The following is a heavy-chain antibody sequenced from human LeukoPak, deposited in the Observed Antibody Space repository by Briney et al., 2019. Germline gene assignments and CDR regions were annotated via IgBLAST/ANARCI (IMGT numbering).Heavy chain of an antibody. V-gene: IGHV1-8*03. J-gene: IGHJ4*02. CDR3: ARVSTGTNDY. CDR1: GYTFTTYD. D-gene: IGHD1-1*01. Sequence: ASVKVSCKASGYTFTTYDINWVRQATGQGLEWMGWMSPNTGKTDYAQKFQGRVTITWDTPTSTAYMELSSLRSEDTAVYYCARVSTGTNDYWGQGTLVTVSS. CDR2: MSPNTGKT.